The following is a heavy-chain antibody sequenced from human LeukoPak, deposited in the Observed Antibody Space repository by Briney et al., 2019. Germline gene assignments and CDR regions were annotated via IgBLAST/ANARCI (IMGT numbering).Heavy chain of an antibody. D-gene: IGHD3-3*01. V-gene: IGHV3-30-3*01. J-gene: IGHJ4*02. CDR1: GFTFSSYA. CDR3: ARDARNRPPVTIFGVPTGY. Sequence: PGGSLRLSCAASGFTFSSYAMHWVRQAPGKGLEWVAVISYDGSNKYYADSVKGRFTISRDNSKNTLYLQMNSLRAEDTAVYYCARDARNRPPVTIFGVPTGYWGQGTLVTVSS. CDR2: ISYDGSNK.